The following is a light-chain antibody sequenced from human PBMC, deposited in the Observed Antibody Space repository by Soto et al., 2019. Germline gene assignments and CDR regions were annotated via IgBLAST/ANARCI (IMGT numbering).Light chain of an antibody. CDR2: DAS. Sequence: DIQMTQSPSSLSASVGDRVTITCQASQDISNYLNWYQQKPGKAPKLLIYDASNLKTGVPSRFSGSGSGTDFTFTIISLQPEDIATYYCQQYDNIPTFGQGTKVDIK. CDR1: QDISNY. J-gene: IGKJ1*01. CDR3: QQYDNIPT. V-gene: IGKV1-33*01.